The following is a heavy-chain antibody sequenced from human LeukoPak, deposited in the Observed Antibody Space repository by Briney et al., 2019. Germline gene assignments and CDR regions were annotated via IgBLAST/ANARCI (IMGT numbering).Heavy chain of an antibody. D-gene: IGHD5-18*01. Sequence: QAGGSLRLSCAASGFTFSSYWMHWVRQAPGKGLVWVSRINSDGSSTSYADSVKGRFTISRDNAKNTLYLQMNSLRAEVTAVYYCAREGDTANFDYWGQGTLVTVSS. CDR1: GFTFSSYW. CDR2: INSDGSST. V-gene: IGHV3-74*01. CDR3: AREGDTANFDY. J-gene: IGHJ4*02.